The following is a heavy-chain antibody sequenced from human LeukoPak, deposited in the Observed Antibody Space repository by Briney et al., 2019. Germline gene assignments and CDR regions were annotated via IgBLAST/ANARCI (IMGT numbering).Heavy chain of an antibody. CDR1: GFTFSSYG. V-gene: IGHV3-30*03. CDR3: AGTGDY. D-gene: IGHD3-10*01. J-gene: IGHJ4*02. Sequence: PGGSLRLSCAASGFTFSSYGMHWVRQAPGKGLEWVAVISYDGSNKYYADSVKGRFTISRDNSKNTLYLQMNGLRAEDTAVYYCAGTGDYWGQGTLVTVSS. CDR2: ISYDGSNK.